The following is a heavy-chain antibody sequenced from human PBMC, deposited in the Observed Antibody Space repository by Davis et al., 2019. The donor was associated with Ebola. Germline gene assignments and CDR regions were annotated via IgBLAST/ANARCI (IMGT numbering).Heavy chain of an antibody. CDR2: IRTKSNRYAT. Sequence: PGGSLRLSCAASGFTFSVSAIHWVRQTSGQGLEWVGRIRTKSNRYATAYAASVKGRFTLSRDNFQNTLFLQMNSLRVEDTAVYYCAKSSEIILLTGGLDYWGQGALVTVSS. V-gene: IGHV3-73*01. J-gene: IGHJ4*02. CDR3: AKSSEIILLTGGLDY. CDR1: GFTFSVSA. D-gene: IGHD3-10*01.